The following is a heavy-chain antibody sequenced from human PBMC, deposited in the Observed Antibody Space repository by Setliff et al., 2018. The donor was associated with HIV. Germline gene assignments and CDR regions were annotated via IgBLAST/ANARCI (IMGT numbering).Heavy chain of an antibody. CDR1: GYSFSTYG. D-gene: IGHD3-3*01. CDR3: ARAPRGDFWSGKDYFDY. Sequence: ASVKVSCKASGYSFSTYGISWMRQAPGQGLEWLGWISGYNANTNYAQNLQVKVIMTTDTSTSTAYMEVRSLTSDDTAVYFCARAPRGDFWSGKDYFDYWGQGTLVTVSS. CDR2: ISGYNANT. V-gene: IGHV1-18*01. J-gene: IGHJ4*02.